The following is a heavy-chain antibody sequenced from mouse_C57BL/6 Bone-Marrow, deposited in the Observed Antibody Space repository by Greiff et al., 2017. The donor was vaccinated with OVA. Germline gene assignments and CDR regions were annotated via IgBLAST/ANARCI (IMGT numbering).Heavy chain of an antibody. CDR2: IYYSGTI. CDR3: ARDGYGYDLWYFDV. CDR1: GISITTGNYR. Sequence: EVKLVESGPGLVKPSQTVFLTCTVTGISITTGNYRWSWIRQFPGNKLEWIGYIYYSGTITYNPSLTSRTTITRDTPKNQFFLEMNSLTAEDTATYYCARDGYGYDLWYFDVWGTGTTVTVSS. J-gene: IGHJ1*03. D-gene: IGHD2-2*01. V-gene: IGHV3-5*01.